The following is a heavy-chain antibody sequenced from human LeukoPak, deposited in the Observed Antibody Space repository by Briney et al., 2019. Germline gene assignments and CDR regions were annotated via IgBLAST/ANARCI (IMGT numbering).Heavy chain of an antibody. D-gene: IGHD3-3*01. J-gene: IGHJ6*02. V-gene: IGHV4-34*01. Sequence: PSETLSLTCAVYGGSFSGYYWSWISQPPGKGLEWIGEINHSGSTNYNPSLKSRVTISVDTSKNQFSLKLSSVTAADTAVYYCARGQQAFTIFGVVPQYGMDVWGQGTTVTVSS. CDR1: GGSFSGYY. CDR2: INHSGST. CDR3: ARGQQAFTIFGVVPQYGMDV.